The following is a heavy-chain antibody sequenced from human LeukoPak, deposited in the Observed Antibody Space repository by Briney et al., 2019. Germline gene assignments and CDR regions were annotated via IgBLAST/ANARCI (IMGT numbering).Heavy chain of an antibody. CDR3: ANYGRHFAS. D-gene: IGHD4-17*01. CDR2: VSSSGDKT. Sequence: GGSLRLSCAASGFTFNNYAMSWVRQAPGKGLEWVSLVSSSGDKTYYPESVKDRFTISRDNSKNTLYLQMNSLRAEDTAVYYCANYGRHFASWGQGTLVTVSP. V-gene: IGHV3-23*01. J-gene: IGHJ4*02. CDR1: GFTFNNYA.